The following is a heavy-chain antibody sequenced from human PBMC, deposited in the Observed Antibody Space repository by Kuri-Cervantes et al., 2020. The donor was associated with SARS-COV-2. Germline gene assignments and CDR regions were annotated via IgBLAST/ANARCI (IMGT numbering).Heavy chain of an antibody. Sequence: GESLEIPWAAFGFNFRSYSMHWVRQAPGKGLEWVAVISYDGSNKYYADSVKGRFTISRDNSKNTLYLQMNSLRAEDAAVYYCAKDSQGGWFGELPWYYYYYMDVWGKGTTVTVSS. J-gene: IGHJ6*03. V-gene: IGHV3-30-3*01. CDR3: AKDSQGGWFGELPWYYYYYMDV. CDR2: ISYDGSNK. D-gene: IGHD3-10*01. CDR1: GFNFRSYS.